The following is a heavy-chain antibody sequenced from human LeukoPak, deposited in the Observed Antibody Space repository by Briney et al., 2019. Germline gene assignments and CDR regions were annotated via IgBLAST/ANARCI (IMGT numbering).Heavy chain of an antibody. J-gene: IGHJ4*02. D-gene: IGHD6-13*01. V-gene: IGHV1-18*01. CDR1: GYTFTSYG. Sequence: ASVKVSCKASGYTFTSYGISWVRQAPGQGLEWMGWISAYNGNTNYAQKLQGRVTMTTDTSTSTAYMELRSLRSDDTAVYYCARDRRIAAVGTGPDYWGQGTLVTVSS. CDR2: ISAYNGNT. CDR3: ARDRRIAAVGTGPDY.